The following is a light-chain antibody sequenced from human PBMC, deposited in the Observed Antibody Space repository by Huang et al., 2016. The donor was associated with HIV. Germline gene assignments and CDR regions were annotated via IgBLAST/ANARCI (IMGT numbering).Light chain of an antibody. CDR1: QSISTY. V-gene: IGKV3-11*01. CDR2: DAP. CDR3: QQRSEWLT. J-gene: IGKJ4*01. Sequence: EIVLTQSPATLSLSPGERATLSCRASQSISTYLAWYQHRHGQSPRLRIYDAPKRAVCVPTMFSGRGSGTDFSRTISILEPEDFAVYFCQQRSEWLTFGGGTRVDI.